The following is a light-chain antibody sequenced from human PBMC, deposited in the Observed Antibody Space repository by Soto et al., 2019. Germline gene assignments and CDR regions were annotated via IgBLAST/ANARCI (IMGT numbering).Light chain of an antibody. Sequence: QSALTQRRSVSGSPGQSVTISCTGTSSDVGGYNYVSWYQQHPGRAPKLMIYDVTKRPSGVPDRFSGSKSGNTASLTISGLQAEDEADYYCCSYAGSPVVFGEGTKLTVL. J-gene: IGLJ2*01. CDR3: CSYAGSPVV. V-gene: IGLV2-11*01. CDR1: SSDVGGYNY. CDR2: DVT.